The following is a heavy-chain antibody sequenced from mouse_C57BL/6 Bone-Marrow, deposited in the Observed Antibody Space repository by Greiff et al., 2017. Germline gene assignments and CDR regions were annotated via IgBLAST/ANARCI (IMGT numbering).Heavy chain of an antibody. V-gene: IGHV1-72*01. J-gene: IGHJ4*01. Sequence: QVQLQQPGAELVKPGASVKLSCKASGYTFTSYWMHWVKQRPGRGLEWIGRIDPNSGGTKYNEKFKSKATLTVDKPSSTAYMQLSSRTSEYSAVYDCARGGRLLEYYYAMDYWGQGTSVTVSS. CDR3: ARGGRLLEYYYAMDY. CDR1: GYTFTSYW. D-gene: IGHD2-3*01. CDR2: IDPNSGGT.